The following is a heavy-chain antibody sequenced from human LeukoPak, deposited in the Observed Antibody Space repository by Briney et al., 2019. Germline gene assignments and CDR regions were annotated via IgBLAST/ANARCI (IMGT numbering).Heavy chain of an antibody. CDR2: IYYSGST. V-gene: IGHV4-39*01. Sequence: SETLSLTCTVSGGSISSYYWSWIRQPPGKGLEWIGSIYYSGSTYYNPSLKSRVTISVDTSKNQFSLKLSSVTAADTAVYYCASVLLWFGEPSGFDYWGQGTLVTVSS. CDR3: ASVLLWFGEPSGFDY. J-gene: IGHJ4*02. CDR1: GGSISSYY. D-gene: IGHD3-10*01.